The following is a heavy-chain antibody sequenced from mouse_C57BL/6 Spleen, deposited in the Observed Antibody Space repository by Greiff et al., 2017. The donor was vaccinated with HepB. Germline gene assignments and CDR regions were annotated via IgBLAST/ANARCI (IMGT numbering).Heavy chain of an antibody. CDR2: IDPSDSYT. J-gene: IGHJ1*03. CDR3: ARRANYYGSRGWYFDV. CDR1: GYTFTSYW. D-gene: IGHD1-1*01. Sequence: VQLQQPGAELVKPGASVKMSCKASGYTFTSYWMHWVKQRPGQGLEWIGVIDPSDSYTNYNQKFKGKATLTVDTSSSTAYMQLSSLTSEDSAVYYCARRANYYGSRGWYFDVWGTGTTVTVSS. V-gene: IGHV1-59*01.